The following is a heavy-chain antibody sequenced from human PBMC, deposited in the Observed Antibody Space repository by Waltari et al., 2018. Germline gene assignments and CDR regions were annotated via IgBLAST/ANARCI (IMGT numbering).Heavy chain of an antibody. CDR2: MNPRNGDT. Sequence: QVQLVQSGAEVKKPGASVKVSCKASGYTFTSYDINWVRQATGQGLEWMGWMNPRNGDTGYAHKFKGRVTMTWNTSINTAYMKLGALRTEDTAMYYCARGGLRRGESYFDYWGQGTLVTASS. D-gene: IGHD3-10*01. V-gene: IGHV1-8*01. CDR1: GYTFTSYD. CDR3: ARGGLRRGESYFDY. J-gene: IGHJ4*02.